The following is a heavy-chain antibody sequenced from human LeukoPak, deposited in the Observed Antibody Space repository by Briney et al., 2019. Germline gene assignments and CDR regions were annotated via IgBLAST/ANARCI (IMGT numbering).Heavy chain of an antibody. CDR1: GGSITSYY. CDR3: AREMYYYDSSGYYPWGYFQH. D-gene: IGHD3-22*01. Sequence: SETLSLTCTVSGGSITSYYWSWIRQPPGKGLEWIGYIYYSGSTNYNPSLKSRVTISVDTSKNQVSLKLNSVTAADTAVYYCAREMYYYDSSGYYPWGYFQHWGQGTLVTVSS. CDR2: IYYSGST. V-gene: IGHV4-59*01. J-gene: IGHJ1*01.